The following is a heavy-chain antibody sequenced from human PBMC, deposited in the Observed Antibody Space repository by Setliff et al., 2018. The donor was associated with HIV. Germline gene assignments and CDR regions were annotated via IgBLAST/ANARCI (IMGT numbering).Heavy chain of an antibody. Sequence: PGESLKISCAGSGFTFSRYWMSWVRQAPGKGLEWVANIKQDGSEKYYVDSVKGRFTISRDNAKNSLYLQMNSLRAEDTAVYYCARGDFDWNPYYYYYYMDVWGKGTTVTVSS. D-gene: IGHD3-9*01. V-gene: IGHV3-7*03. J-gene: IGHJ6*03. CDR3: ARGDFDWNPYYYYYYMDV. CDR1: GFTFSRYW. CDR2: IKQDGSEK.